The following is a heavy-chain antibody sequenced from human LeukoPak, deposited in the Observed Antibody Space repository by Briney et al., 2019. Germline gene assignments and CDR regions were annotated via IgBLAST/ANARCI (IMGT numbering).Heavy chain of an antibody. CDR3: ARGQLWTDFDY. Sequence: GGSLRLSCAASGFTFSSYWMHWVRQAPGKGLVWVSRINSDGSSTSYADSVKGRFTISRDNAKNTLYLQMNSLRAEHTAVYYCARGQLWTDFDYWGQGTLVTVSS. D-gene: IGHD5-18*01. CDR1: GFTFSSYW. V-gene: IGHV3-74*01. J-gene: IGHJ4*02. CDR2: INSDGSST.